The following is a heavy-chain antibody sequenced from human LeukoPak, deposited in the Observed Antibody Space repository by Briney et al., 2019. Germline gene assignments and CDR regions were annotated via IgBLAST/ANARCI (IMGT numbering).Heavy chain of an antibody. D-gene: IGHD3-3*01. CDR3: ARAPDFWSGYLIE. CDR2: IYYSGST. J-gene: IGHJ4*02. Sequence: SETLSLTCTVSGGSISSYYWSWIRQPPGKGLEWIGYIYYSGSTNYNPSLKSRVTISVDTSKNQFSLKLSSVTAADTAVYYCARAPDFWSGYLIEWGQGTLVTVSS. CDR1: GGSISSYY. V-gene: IGHV4-59*01.